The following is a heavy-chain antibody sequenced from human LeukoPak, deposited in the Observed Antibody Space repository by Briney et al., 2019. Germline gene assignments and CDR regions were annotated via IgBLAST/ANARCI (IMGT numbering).Heavy chain of an antibody. D-gene: IGHD6-19*01. Sequence: EASVKVSCEASGGTFSSYAISWVRQAPGQGLEWMGRIIPIFGTANYAQKFQGRVTITTDESTSTAYMELSSLRSEDTAVYYCATGSYSSGWYGLGWGQGTLVTVSS. J-gene: IGHJ4*02. CDR2: IIPIFGTA. V-gene: IGHV1-69*05. CDR3: ATGSYSSGWYGLG. CDR1: GGTFSSYA.